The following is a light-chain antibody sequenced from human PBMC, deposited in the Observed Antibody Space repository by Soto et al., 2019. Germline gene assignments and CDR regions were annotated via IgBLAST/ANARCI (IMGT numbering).Light chain of an antibody. V-gene: IGKV3D-20*01. Sequence: EIVLTQSPGTLSLSPGERASLSCGTSQSVRTSLAWYQHKPGLAPRLLIYDASSRATGIPDRFSGSGSGTDFTLTISRLEPEDFAVYFCQQYGTAPYTFGQGTKLEIK. CDR1: QSVRTS. J-gene: IGKJ2*01. CDR2: DAS. CDR3: QQYGTAPYT.